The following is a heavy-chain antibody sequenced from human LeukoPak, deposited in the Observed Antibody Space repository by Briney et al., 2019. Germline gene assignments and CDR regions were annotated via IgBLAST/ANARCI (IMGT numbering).Heavy chain of an antibody. CDR3: ASGGGTTYTLAAFDI. CDR2: IYYSGST. V-gene: IGHV4-39*01. Sequence: SETLSLTCTISGGSISSYYWGWIRQPPGKGLEWIGSIYYSGSTYYNPSLKSRVTISVDTSKNQFSLKLSSVTAADTAVYYCASGGGTTYTLAAFDIWGQGTMVTVSS. J-gene: IGHJ3*02. CDR1: GGSISSYY. D-gene: IGHD3-16*01.